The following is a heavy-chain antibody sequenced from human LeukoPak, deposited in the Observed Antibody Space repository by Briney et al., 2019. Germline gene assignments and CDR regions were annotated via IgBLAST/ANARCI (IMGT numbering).Heavy chain of an antibody. CDR1: GYTFTGYY. V-gene: IGHV1-2*02. Sequence: ASVKVSCKASGYTFTGYYMHWVRQAPGQGLEWMGWINPNSGGTDYAQKFQGRVTMTRDTSISTAYMELSRLRSDDTAVYYCARDIVLMVYAIPYYHYMDVWGKGTTVTVSS. CDR3: ARDIVLMVYAIPYYHYMDV. J-gene: IGHJ6*03. CDR2: INPNSGGT. D-gene: IGHD2-8*01.